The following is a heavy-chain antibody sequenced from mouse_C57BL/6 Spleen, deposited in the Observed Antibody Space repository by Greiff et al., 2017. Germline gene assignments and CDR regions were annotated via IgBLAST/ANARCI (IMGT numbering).Heavy chain of an antibody. J-gene: IGHJ4*01. Sequence: VQLQQPGTELVKPGASVKLSCKASGYTFTSYRMHWVKQRPGQGLEWIGNINPSNGGTNYNEKFKSKATLTVDKSSSTAYMQLSSLTSEDSAVDYCARSAYYGSSYAAMDYWGQGTSVTVSS. D-gene: IGHD1-1*01. CDR2: INPSNGGT. CDR1: GYTFTSYR. V-gene: IGHV1-53*01. CDR3: ARSAYYGSSYAAMDY.